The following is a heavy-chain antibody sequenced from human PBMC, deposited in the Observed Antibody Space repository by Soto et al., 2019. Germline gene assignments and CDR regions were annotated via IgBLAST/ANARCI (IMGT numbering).Heavy chain of an antibody. D-gene: IGHD6-6*01. CDR1: GGSFSGYY. J-gene: IGHJ4*02. CDR2: INHSGST. V-gene: IGHV4-34*01. CDR3: ARGPYSSSSVGSFDS. Sequence: SETLSLTCAVYGGSFSGYYWSWIRQPPGKGLEWIGEINHSGSTNYNPSLKSRVTISVDTSKNQFSLKLSSVTAADTAVYYCARGPYSSSSVGSFDSGGPGTLVTVSS.